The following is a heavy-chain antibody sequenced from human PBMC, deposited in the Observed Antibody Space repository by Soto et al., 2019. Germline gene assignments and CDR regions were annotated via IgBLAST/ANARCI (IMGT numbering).Heavy chain of an antibody. J-gene: IGHJ5*02. D-gene: IGHD3-3*01. V-gene: IGHV4-59*01. CDR3: ARDFPVTHYEERWARPGRYNLLDP. CDR1: GTYIVSYY. CDR2: IFDGGSS. Sequence: SETLSLTCSVSGTYIVSYYWSWIRQSPGKGLEWIGHIFDGGSSSYNPSFKSRVSISVDTSKNQVSLSLSSVTAADTAVYYCARDFPVTHYEERWARPGRYNLLDPCRAGILVTF.